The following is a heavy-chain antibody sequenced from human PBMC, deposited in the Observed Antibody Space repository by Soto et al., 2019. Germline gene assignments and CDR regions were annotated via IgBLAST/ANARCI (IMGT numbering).Heavy chain of an antibody. D-gene: IGHD2-15*01. J-gene: IGHJ4*02. CDR2: VYQNGLT. CDR1: GGSISSGGYS. CDR3: ARDAALPGEPDRFDY. Sequence: SETLSLTCAVSGGSISSGGYSWSWIRQPPGKGLEWIGEVYQNGLTDSNPSLQGRVTMSADMSKNQFSLKVTSVTAADTAIYYCARDAALPGEPDRFDYWGQRILVPAPQ. V-gene: IGHV4-30-2*01.